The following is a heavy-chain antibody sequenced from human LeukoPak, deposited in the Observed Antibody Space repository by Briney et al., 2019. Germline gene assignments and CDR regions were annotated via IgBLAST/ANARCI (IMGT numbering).Heavy chain of an antibody. D-gene: IGHD2-15*01. V-gene: IGHV3-7*02. CDR3: ARGMRGYCSGGSCFQHHY. J-gene: IGHJ4*02. CDR1: GFTLSSYW. CDR2: IKADGSEK. Sequence: GGSLRLSCAASGFTLSSYWMSWVRQPPGKGLEWVATIKADGSEKYYVDSVKGRFTISRDNAKNSLYLQMNSLRAEDTAVYYCARGMRGYCSGGSCFQHHYWGQGTLVTVSS.